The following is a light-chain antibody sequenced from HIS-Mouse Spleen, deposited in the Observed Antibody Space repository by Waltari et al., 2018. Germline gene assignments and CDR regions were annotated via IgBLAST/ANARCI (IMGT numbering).Light chain of an antibody. V-gene: IGLV2-23*01. CDR3: CSYAGSSTNWV. CDR1: SSDVGSYNL. J-gene: IGLJ3*02. CDR2: EGS. Sequence: QSALTQPASVSGSPGQSITISCTGTSSDVGSYNLVSWYQQHPGKAPKLMIYEGSKRPSGDSNLFSGSKSGNTASLTISGLQAEDEADYYCCSYAGSSTNWVFGGGTKLTVL.